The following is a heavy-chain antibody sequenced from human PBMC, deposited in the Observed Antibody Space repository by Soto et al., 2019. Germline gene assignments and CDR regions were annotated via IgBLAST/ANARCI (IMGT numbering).Heavy chain of an antibody. CDR2: IIPIFGTA. J-gene: IGHJ6*02. Sequence: QVQLVQSGAEVKKPGSSVKVSCKASGGTFSSYAISWVRQAPGQGLEWMGGIIPIFGTANYAQKFQGRVTITADESTSTAYMELSSLRSEDMSVYYCARDWATSEGYYYYGMDVWGQGTTVTVSS. CDR3: ARDWATSEGYYYYGMDV. D-gene: IGHD5-12*01. CDR1: GGTFSSYA. V-gene: IGHV1-69*01.